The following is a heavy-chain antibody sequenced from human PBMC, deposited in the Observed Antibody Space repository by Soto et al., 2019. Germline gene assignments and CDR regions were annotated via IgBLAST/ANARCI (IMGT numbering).Heavy chain of an antibody. D-gene: IGHD6-13*01. J-gene: IGHJ5*02. Sequence: QVQLQESGPGLVKPSETLSLTCTVSGGSISSYYWSWIRQPPGKGLEWIGYIYYSGSTNYNPSLKSRVTISVDTSKTQSSLKLSSVTAAGTAVDYCASKQQLGYESWFDPWGQGTLVTVSS. CDR1: GGSISSYY. CDR2: IYYSGST. V-gene: IGHV4-59*01. CDR3: ASKQQLGYESWFDP.